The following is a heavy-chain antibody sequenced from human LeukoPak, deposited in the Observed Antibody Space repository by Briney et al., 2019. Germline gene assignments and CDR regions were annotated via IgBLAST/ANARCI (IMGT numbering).Heavy chain of an antibody. CDR1: GFTFTNFA. V-gene: IGHV3-30*04. Sequence: GGSLRLSCAASGFTFTNFAMHWVPQAPGKGLEGGTVISNDGENKFYTDSVKGRFTISRDDSTNTLYLQMNSLRDDDTAVYYCARGPNSSGYSYGDYWGQGTLVTVSS. D-gene: IGHD1-26*01. J-gene: IGHJ4*02. CDR3: ARGPNSSGYSYGDY. CDR2: ISNDGENK.